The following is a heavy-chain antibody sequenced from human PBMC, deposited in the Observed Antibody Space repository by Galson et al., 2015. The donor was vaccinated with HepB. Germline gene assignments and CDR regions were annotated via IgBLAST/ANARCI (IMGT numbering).Heavy chain of an antibody. CDR1: GFSFRDYA. CDR3: SKDPWGYNSGWTGTFDI. V-gene: IGHV3-23*01. D-gene: IGHD6-19*01. Sequence: SLRLSCAASGFSFRDYAMTWVRQAPGKGLEWVSTISGSGGDTLYADSVKGRFIIPRDNSKNTLYLEMNSLRVDDTAVYSCSKDPWGYNSGWTGTFDIWGKGTLVTVSS. J-gene: IGHJ3*02. CDR2: ISGSGGDT.